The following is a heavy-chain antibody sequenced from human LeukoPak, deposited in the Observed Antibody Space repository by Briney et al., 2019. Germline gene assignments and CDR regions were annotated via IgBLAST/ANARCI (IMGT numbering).Heavy chain of an antibody. J-gene: IGHJ6*03. V-gene: IGHV3-21*01. CDR2: ITSSGNYT. CDR1: GFTFSNYN. Sequence: PGGSLRLSCADSGFTFSNYNMNWVRQAPGKAMEWVSSITSSGNYTFYADSVKGRFTISRDNAKNSLYLQMNSLRAEDTAVYYCAREYSSSWYYYYYYMDVWGKGTTVTVSS. CDR3: AREYSSSWYYYYYYMDV. D-gene: IGHD6-13*01.